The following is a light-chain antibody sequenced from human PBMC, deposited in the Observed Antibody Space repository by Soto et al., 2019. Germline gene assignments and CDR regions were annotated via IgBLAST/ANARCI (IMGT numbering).Light chain of an antibody. CDR1: QSINSRS. Sequence: DIVLTQSPGTLPLSPGERATLSCGASQSINSRSLAWYQQKPGQAPRLLIYDASSRATGIPDRFSASGSGTDFTLTISSLEPEDFAVYYCQQYVASPYTFGQGTKVEIK. V-gene: IGKV3-20*01. CDR3: QQYVASPYT. J-gene: IGKJ2*01. CDR2: DAS.